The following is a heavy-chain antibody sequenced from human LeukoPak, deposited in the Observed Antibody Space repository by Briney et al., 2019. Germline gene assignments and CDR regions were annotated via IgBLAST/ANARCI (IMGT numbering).Heavy chain of an antibody. CDR3: ASESAFGGVIVKVY. D-gene: IGHD3-16*02. J-gene: IGHJ4*02. Sequence: GGSLRLSCAASGFTFSSYSMNWVRQAPGKGLEWVSSISSSSSYIYYAGSVKGRFTISRDNAKNSLYLQMNSLRAEDTAVYYCASESAFGGVIVKVYWGQGTLVTVSS. V-gene: IGHV3-21*01. CDR1: GFTFSSYS. CDR2: ISSSSSYI.